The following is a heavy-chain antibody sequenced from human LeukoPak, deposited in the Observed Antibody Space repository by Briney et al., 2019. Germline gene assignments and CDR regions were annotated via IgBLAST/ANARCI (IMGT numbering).Heavy chain of an antibody. CDR3: ARDLAGTGRY. V-gene: IGHV1-2*02. D-gene: IGHD6-13*01. J-gene: IGHJ4*02. Sequence: ASVKVSCKASGYTFTGYYMHWVRQAPGQGLERMGWINPNSGGTNYAQKFQGRVTMTRDTSISTAYMELSRLRSDNTAVCYCARDLAGTGRYWGQGTLVTVSS. CDR1: GYTFTGYY. CDR2: INPNSGGT.